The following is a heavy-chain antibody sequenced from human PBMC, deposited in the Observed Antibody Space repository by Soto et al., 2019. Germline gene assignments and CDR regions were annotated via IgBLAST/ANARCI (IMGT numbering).Heavy chain of an antibody. D-gene: IGHD3-3*01. V-gene: IGHV2-5*02. Sequence: QITLKESGPTLVKPTQTLTLTCTFSGFSLSTSGVGVGWIRQPPGKALEWLALIYWDDDKRYSPSLKSRLTITKDTSKNQVVLTMTNMDPVDTATYYCAHTPHDFWSGYPFDYWGQGTLVTVSS. J-gene: IGHJ4*02. CDR3: AHTPHDFWSGYPFDY. CDR1: GFSLSTSGVG. CDR2: IYWDDDK.